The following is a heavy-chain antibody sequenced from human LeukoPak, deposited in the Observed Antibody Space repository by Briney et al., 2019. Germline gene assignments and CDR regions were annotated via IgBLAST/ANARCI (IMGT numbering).Heavy chain of an antibody. V-gene: IGHV3-48*03. J-gene: IGHJ4*02. Sequence: GGSLRLSCAASGFTFSNYEMHWVRQAPGKGLEWVSYISSSGRTMYYTDSVKGRFTISRDNAKNSLYLQMNSLRDDDTAVYYCARAAGGTSRDYWGQGTLVTVSS. CDR2: ISSSGRTM. CDR1: GFTFSNYE. CDR3: ARAAGGTSRDY. D-gene: IGHD1-26*01.